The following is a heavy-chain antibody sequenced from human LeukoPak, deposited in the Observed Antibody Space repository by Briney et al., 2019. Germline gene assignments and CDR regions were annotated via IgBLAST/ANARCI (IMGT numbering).Heavy chain of an antibody. CDR3: VRDRTVSTILDY. J-gene: IGHJ4*02. CDR1: GFTFNDYW. V-gene: IGHV3-74*03. D-gene: IGHD5/OR15-5a*01. CDR2: IKTDGSAM. Sequence: GGSLRLSCVGSGFTFNDYWIHWVRQAPGKGLGWVSAIKTDGSAMQYADSVKGRFAISRDNAKNTVYLQMNSLRDEDTAVYYCVRDRTVSTILDYWGQGTLVTVSS.